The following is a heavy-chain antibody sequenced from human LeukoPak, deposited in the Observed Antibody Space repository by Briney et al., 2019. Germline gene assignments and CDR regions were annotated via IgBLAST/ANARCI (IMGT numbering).Heavy chain of an antibody. D-gene: IGHD1-26*01. CDR3: TRFIVGATSIFDY. J-gene: IGHJ4*02. V-gene: IGHV3-49*03. Sequence: GGSLRLSCTASGFTFGDYAMSWFRQAPGKGLEWVGFIRSKAYSGTTEYAASVKGRFTISRDDSKSIAYLQMNSLKTEDTAVYYCTRFIVGATSIFDYWGQGTLVTVSS. CDR2: IRSKAYSGTT. CDR1: GFTFGDYA.